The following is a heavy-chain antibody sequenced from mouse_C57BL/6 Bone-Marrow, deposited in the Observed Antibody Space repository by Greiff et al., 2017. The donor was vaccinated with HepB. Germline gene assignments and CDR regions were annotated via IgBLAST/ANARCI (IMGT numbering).Heavy chain of an antibody. Sequence: VQLQQSVAELVRPGASVKLSCTASGFNIKNTYMHWVKQRPEQGLEWIGRIDPANGNTKYAPKFQGKATITADTSSNTAYLQLSSLTSEDTAIYYCAREEDYYCSSYVEGFAYWGQGTLVTVSA. V-gene: IGHV14-3*01. D-gene: IGHD1-1*01. CDR1: GFNIKNTY. J-gene: IGHJ3*01. CDR2: IDPANGNT. CDR3: AREEDYYCSSYVEGFAY.